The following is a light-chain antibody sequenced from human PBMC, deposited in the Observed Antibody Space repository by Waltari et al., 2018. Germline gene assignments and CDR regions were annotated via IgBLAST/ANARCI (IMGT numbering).Light chain of an antibody. CDR3: QQYNTLLS. J-gene: IGKJ4*01. Sequence: EIVMTQSPATLSVSPGARATLPCRASQTISNNLAWYQQKPGQVPRLLIYGASTTATGIPARFSGSGSGTEFTLTISSLQSEDFAVYYCQQYNTLLSFGGGTKVEF. CDR2: GAS. V-gene: IGKV3-15*01. CDR1: QTISNN.